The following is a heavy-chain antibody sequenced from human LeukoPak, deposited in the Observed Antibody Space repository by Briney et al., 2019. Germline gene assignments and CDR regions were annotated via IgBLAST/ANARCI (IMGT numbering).Heavy chain of an antibody. Sequence: SVKVSCKASGGTFSSYAISWVRQAPGQGLEWMGGIIPIFGTANYAQKFQGRVTITADKSTSTAYMELSSLRSEDTAVYYCARDRIVVVTASQGYYYGMDVWGQGTTVTVSS. D-gene: IGHD2-21*02. CDR3: ARDRIVVVTASQGYYYGMDV. CDR2: IIPIFGTA. CDR1: GGTFSSYA. J-gene: IGHJ6*02. V-gene: IGHV1-69*06.